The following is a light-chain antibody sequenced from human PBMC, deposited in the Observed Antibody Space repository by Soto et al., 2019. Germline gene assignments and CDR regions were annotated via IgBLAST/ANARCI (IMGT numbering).Light chain of an antibody. Sequence: EIVLTQSPGTLSLSPGERATLSCRASRSFASSYLAWYQHKPGQAPRLLIYAASIRATGVPDRFSGSGSGTDFTLTISRLEPEDSAVDYCQQYGASPPYTFGQGTKVEIK. CDR3: QQYGASPPYT. J-gene: IGKJ2*01. CDR1: RSFASSY. CDR2: AAS. V-gene: IGKV3-20*01.